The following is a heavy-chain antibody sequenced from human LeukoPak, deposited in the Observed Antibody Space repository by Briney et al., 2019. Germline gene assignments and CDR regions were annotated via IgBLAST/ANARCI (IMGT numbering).Heavy chain of an antibody. Sequence: SHPLSLTSAISGDGFSSSSAAWNWIRPSPSRCREWLGRTYYRSKWYNDYAVSVKSRITINPDTSKNQFSLQLNSVTPEDTAVYYCARATLGVASADFDYWGQGTLVTVSS. D-gene: IGHD3-3*01. J-gene: IGHJ4*02. CDR3: ARATLGVASADFDY. CDR2: TYYRSKWYN. CDR1: GDGFSSSSAA. V-gene: IGHV6-1*01.